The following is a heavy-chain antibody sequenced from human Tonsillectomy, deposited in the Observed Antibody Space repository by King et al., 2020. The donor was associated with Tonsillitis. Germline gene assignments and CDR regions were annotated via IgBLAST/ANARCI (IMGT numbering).Heavy chain of an antibody. J-gene: IGHJ6*03. CDR2: IIPMFGTG. V-gene: IGHV1-69*01. CDR3: ARSGVDGDYGHYMDV. Sequence: HVQLVQSGAEVKKPGSSVKVSCEASGGTFRFYTFSWVRQAPGQGLEWMGGIIPMFGTGNYAQKFQGRVTITADESTSTAYMELSRLRSEDTAVYYCARSGVDGDYGHYMDVWGKGTTVTVSS. D-gene: IGHD4-17*01. CDR1: GGTFRFYT.